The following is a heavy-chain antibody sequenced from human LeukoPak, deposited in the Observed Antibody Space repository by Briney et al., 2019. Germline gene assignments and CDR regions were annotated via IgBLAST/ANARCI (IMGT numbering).Heavy chain of an antibody. CDR3: ARGSSSSHDYFDY. V-gene: IGHV3-30*04. J-gene: IGHJ4*02. Sequence: GRSLRLSCAVSGFTFSSYAMHWVRQAPGKGLEWVAVTSYDGSNKYYADSVKGRFTISRDNSKNMLYLQMNSLRAEDTAVYYCARGSSSSHDYFDYWGQGTLVTVSS. CDR1: GFTFSSYA. CDR2: TSYDGSNK. D-gene: IGHD6-6*01.